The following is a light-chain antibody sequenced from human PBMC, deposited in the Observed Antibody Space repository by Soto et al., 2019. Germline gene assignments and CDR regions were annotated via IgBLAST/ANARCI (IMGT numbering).Light chain of an antibody. CDR3: QQYNVWPRP. CDR2: GAS. CDR1: QSVSSN. Sequence: EIVMTQSPATLSVSPGERATLSCRASQSVSSNLAWYQQKPGQAPRLLIYGASTRATGIPARCSGSGSGTESARTISRLQSEDCAVYYCQQYNVWPRPFGKGTRMETK. J-gene: IGKJ2*01. V-gene: IGKV3-15*01.